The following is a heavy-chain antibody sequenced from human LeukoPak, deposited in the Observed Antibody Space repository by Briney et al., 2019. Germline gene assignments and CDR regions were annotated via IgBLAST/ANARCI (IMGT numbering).Heavy chain of an antibody. D-gene: IGHD2-21*02. V-gene: IGHV3-11*01. CDR1: GFTFSDYY. CDR2: ISSSGSTI. J-gene: IGHJ4*02. CDR3: ARVNRVTAIQELDY. Sequence: GGSLRLSCAASGFTFSDYYMTWIRQALGKGLEWVSCISSSGSTIFYADSVKGRFTISRDNAKSSLFLQMNSLRAEDTAVYYCARVNRVTAIQELDYWGQGTLVTVSS.